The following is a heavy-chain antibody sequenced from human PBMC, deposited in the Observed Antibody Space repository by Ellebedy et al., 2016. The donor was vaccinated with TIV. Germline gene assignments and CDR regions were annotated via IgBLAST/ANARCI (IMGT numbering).Heavy chain of an antibody. CDR2: ISGSGGAT. J-gene: IGHJ4*02. D-gene: IGHD3-10*01. V-gene: IGHV3-23*01. CDR3: ARLRYCGSGSYSDY. CDR1: GFTFSTYA. Sequence: GESLKISCAASGFTFSTYAMSWVRQAPGRGLEWVSTISGSGGATYYTDSVKGRFTISRDNSKNTLYLQMNSLRAGYTAIYYCARLRYCGSGSYSDYWGQGTLVTVSS.